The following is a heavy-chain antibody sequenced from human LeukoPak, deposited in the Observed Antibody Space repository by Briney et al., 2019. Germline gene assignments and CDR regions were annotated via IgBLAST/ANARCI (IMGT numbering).Heavy chain of an antibody. D-gene: IGHD5-24*01. CDR2: IKPSGGDT. J-gene: IGHJ3*02. Sequence: ASVKVSCKTSGYTFTDYNLHWVRQAPGQRLEWMGIIKPSGGDTSYAQTFQGRVFMTSDTSTSTVYMELSSLKSEDTAVYYCARVRDGCNDAYDIWGQGTMVTVSS. CDR1: GYTFTDYN. CDR3: ARVRDGCNDAYDI. V-gene: IGHV1-46*01.